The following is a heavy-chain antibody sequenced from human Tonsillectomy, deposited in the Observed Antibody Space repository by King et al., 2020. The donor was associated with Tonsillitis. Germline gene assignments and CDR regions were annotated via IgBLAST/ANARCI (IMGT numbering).Heavy chain of an antibody. Sequence: VQLVQSGGGLVQPGGSLKISCAASGFTFSSYAMSWVSQAPGKGLDWVSTISDSGGSTYYADSVKGRFSISRDNSKNTLYLQMNSLRAEDTAIYYCAKRDSSIWGQGTMVSVSS. CDR3: AKRDSSI. CDR1: GFTFSSYA. V-gene: IGHV3-23*04. CDR2: ISDSGGST. D-gene: IGHD2-21*01. J-gene: IGHJ3*02.